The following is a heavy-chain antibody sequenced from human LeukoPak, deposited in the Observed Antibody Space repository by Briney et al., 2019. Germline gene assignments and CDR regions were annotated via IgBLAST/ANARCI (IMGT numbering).Heavy chain of an antibody. D-gene: IGHD4-11*01. CDR3: AREFSVTTVYYYYYYMDV. V-gene: IGHV3-7*01. Sequence: GGSLRLSCAASGFSFSSYGMHWVRQAPGKGLEWVANIKQDGSEKDYADSVKGRFTISRDNAKNSLYLQMNSLRAEDTAVYYCAREFSVTTVYYYYYYMDVWGKGTTVTVSS. CDR1: GFSFSSYG. J-gene: IGHJ6*03. CDR2: IKQDGSEK.